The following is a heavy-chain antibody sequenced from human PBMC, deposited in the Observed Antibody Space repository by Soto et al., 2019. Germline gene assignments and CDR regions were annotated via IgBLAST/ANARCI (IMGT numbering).Heavy chain of an antibody. CDR2: INAGKSKT. D-gene: IGHD3-22*01. J-gene: IGHJ4*02. CDR1: GYTFSGHA. V-gene: IGHV1-3*01. CDR3: ARTSGYYLYDY. Sequence: ASVKVSCKASGYTFSGHAIHWLRQAPGQRPEWMGWINAGKSKTYYSEKFEGRVNFTRDTVATTANKELTSLTSEDTAEYYCARTSGYYLYDYWGQGTLVTVSS.